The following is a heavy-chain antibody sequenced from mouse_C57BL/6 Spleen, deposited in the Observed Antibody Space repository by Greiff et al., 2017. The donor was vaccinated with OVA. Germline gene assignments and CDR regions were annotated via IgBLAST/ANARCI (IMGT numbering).Heavy chain of an antibody. Sequence: VQLQQPGAELVKPGASVKMSCKASGYTFTSYWITWVKQRPGQGLEWIGDIYPGSGSTNYNEKFKSKATLTVDTSSSTAYMQLSSLTSEDSAVYYCARIIWDVHYFDYWGQGTTLTVSS. CDR3: ARIIWDVHYFDY. CDR1: GYTFTSYW. D-gene: IGHD4-1*01. CDR2: IYPGSGST. J-gene: IGHJ2*01. V-gene: IGHV1-55*01.